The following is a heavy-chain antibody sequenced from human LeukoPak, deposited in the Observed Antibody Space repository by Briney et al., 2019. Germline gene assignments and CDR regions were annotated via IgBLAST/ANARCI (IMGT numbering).Heavy chain of an antibody. J-gene: IGHJ3*02. Sequence: GGSLRLSCAASGFTSRSYAMSWVRQAPGKGLEWVSAISHSGSTTYYADSVKGRFTISRDNSKNTLYLQMNSLRAEDTAVYYCAKAPPPYCSGGSCFDAFDIWGQGTMVTVSS. CDR1: GFTSRSYA. D-gene: IGHD2-15*01. V-gene: IGHV3-23*01. CDR2: ISHSGSTT. CDR3: AKAPPPYCSGGSCFDAFDI.